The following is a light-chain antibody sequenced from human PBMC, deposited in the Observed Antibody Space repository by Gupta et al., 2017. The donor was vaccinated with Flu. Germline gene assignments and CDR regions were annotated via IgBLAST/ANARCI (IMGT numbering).Light chain of an antibody. CDR3: QQTYGTLWT. CDR1: ETIINY. J-gene: IGKJ1*01. Sequence: DIQMTQSPSSLSASVGDRVTITCRASETIINYLNWYQQKPGKAPNLLIYAASNLQSGVPSRFSGSGAGTDFTLTISVLQPEDFATYYCQQTYGTLWTFGQWTKVEIK. V-gene: IGKV1-39*01. CDR2: AAS.